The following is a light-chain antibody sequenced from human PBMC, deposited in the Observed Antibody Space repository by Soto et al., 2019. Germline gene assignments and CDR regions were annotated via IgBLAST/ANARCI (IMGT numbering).Light chain of an antibody. CDR3: ETWDSYTKV. J-gene: IGLJ3*02. Sequence: QAVVTQSSSASASLGSSVKLSCTLSSGHIYYLVAWHQQQPGKAPRYLMRLERSGSYNRGNGVPDRFSGSSSGADRYLTISNLQSEDEADYYCETWDSYTKVFGGGTQLTVL. CDR2: LERSGSY. CDR1: SGHIYYL. V-gene: IGLV4-60*03.